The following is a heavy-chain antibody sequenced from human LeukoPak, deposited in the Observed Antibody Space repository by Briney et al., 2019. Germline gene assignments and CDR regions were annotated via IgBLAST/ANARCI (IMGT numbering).Heavy chain of an antibody. CDR3: AKDLEGGSGWYYNWFDP. V-gene: IGHV3-23*01. D-gene: IGHD6-19*01. CDR1: GFTFSSYA. Sequence: PGGSLRLSCAASGFTFSSYAMSWVRQAPGKGLEWVSAISGGGGSTYYADSVKGRFTISRDNSKNTLYLQMNSLRAEDTAVYYCAKDLEGGSGWYYNWFDPWGQGTLVTVSS. J-gene: IGHJ5*02. CDR2: ISGGGGST.